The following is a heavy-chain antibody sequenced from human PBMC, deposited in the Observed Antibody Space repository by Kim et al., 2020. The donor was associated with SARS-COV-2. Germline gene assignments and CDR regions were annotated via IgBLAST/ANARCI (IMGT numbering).Heavy chain of an antibody. J-gene: IGHJ4*02. Sequence: GGSRRLSCAASGFTLSGSSVHWVRQASGKGMEWVGRIWSRDPYQTAYAASVKGRFAISRDDSKNTAYLQMNSLNGDDTAVYYCLGFDCSGGSCVGGFWGQGALVSVSS. V-gene: IGHV3-73*01. CDR1: GFTLSGSS. CDR3: LGFDCSGGSCVGGF. D-gene: IGHD2-15*01. CDR2: IWSRDPYQT.